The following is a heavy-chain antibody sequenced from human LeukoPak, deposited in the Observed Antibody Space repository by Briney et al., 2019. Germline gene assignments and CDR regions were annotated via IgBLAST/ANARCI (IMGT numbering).Heavy chain of an antibody. D-gene: IGHD1-1*01. Sequence: GGSLRLSCAASGFTVSSNYMSRVRQTPGKGLGWVSVIYSGGSTYYADSVKGRFTISRDNSKNTLYLQMNSLRAEDTAVYYCARDLVWNDFEGEEGGQDYWGQGTLVTVSS. CDR3: ARDLVWNDFEGEEGGQDY. V-gene: IGHV3-53*01. J-gene: IGHJ4*02. CDR2: IYSGGST. CDR1: GFTVSSNY.